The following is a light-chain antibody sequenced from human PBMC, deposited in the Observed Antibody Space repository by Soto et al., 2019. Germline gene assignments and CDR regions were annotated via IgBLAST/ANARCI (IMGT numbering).Light chain of an antibody. CDR3: SSYTSSSTLYV. V-gene: IGLV2-14*01. J-gene: IGLJ1*01. CDR1: SSDVGGYNY. CDR2: DVS. Sequence: QSVLTQPASVSGSPGQSITTSCTGTSSDVGGYNYVSWYQQHPGKASKLMIYDVSNRPSGVSNRSSGSKSGNTASLTISGLQAEDEADYYCSSYTSSSTLYVFGTGTKVTVL.